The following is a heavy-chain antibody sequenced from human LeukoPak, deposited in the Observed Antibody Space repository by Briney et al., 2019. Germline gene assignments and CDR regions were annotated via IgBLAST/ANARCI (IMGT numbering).Heavy chain of an antibody. J-gene: IGHJ4*02. V-gene: IGHV3-64*04. CDR2: ISNHGGST. CDR1: GFTFSSYG. Sequence: GRSLRLSCAASGFTFSSYGMHWVRQAPGKGLEYVSAISNHGGSTYYADSVKGRFTISRDNSKNTLYLQMNSLRVEDTAVYYCAGSWFYRDYFEYWGQGTLVTVSS. CDR3: AGSWFYRDYFEY. D-gene: IGHD3-10*01.